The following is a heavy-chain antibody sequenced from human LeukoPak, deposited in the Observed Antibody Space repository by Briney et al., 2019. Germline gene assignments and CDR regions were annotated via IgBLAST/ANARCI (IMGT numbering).Heavy chain of an antibody. J-gene: IGHJ4*02. CDR2: IRYDGSNK. V-gene: IGHV3-30*02. CDR1: GFTFSSYG. Sequence: GGSLRLSCAASGFTFSSYGMHWVRQAPGKGLEWVAFIRYDGSNKYYADSAKGRFTISRDNSKNTLYLQMNSLRAEDTAVYYCATIAVAGTRWDYWGQGTLVTVSS. CDR3: ATIAVAGTRWDY. D-gene: IGHD6-19*01.